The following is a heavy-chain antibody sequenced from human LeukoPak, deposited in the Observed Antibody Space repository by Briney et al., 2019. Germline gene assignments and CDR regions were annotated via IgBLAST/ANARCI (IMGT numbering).Heavy chain of an antibody. CDR1: GFTFSSYG. J-gene: IGHJ4*02. D-gene: IGHD3-22*01. Sequence: GGSLRLSCTASGFTFSSYGMHWVRQAPGKGLEWMAVIWYDGSNKYYADYVTGRVTISRDNSKNTLYLQMNSLRAEDTAVYYCAKDSSKFRAYYDDSSGYYFDYWGQGTLVTVSS. V-gene: IGHV3-33*06. CDR2: IWYDGSNK. CDR3: AKDSSKFRAYYDDSSGYYFDY.